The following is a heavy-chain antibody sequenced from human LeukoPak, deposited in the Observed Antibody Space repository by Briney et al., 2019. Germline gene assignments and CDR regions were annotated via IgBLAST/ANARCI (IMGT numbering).Heavy chain of an antibody. CDR2: IYYSGST. V-gene: IGHV4-59*01. D-gene: IGHD5-12*01. Sequence: SETLSLTCTVSGGSISTYYWSWIRQPPGKGLEWIGYIYYSGSTNYNPSRKSRVTISVDTSKNQFSLKLSSVTAADTAVYYCARGGGYSGYDRSAFDIWGQGTMVTVSS. CDR3: ARGGGYSGYDRSAFDI. CDR1: GGSISTYY. J-gene: IGHJ3*02.